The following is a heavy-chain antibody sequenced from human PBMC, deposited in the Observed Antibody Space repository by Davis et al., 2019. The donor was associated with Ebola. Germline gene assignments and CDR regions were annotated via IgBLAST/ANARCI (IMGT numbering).Heavy chain of an antibody. D-gene: IGHD3-3*01. Sequence: ASVTVSCKASGYTFTSYGISWVRQAPGQGLEWMGWISAYNGNTNYAQKLQGRVTMTTDTSTSTAYMELRSLRSDDTAVYYCARSKGITIFGVPTTVWNGMDVWGQGTTVTVSS. CDR3: ARSKGITIFGVPTTVWNGMDV. V-gene: IGHV1-18*01. J-gene: IGHJ6*02. CDR1: GYTFTSYG. CDR2: ISAYNGNT.